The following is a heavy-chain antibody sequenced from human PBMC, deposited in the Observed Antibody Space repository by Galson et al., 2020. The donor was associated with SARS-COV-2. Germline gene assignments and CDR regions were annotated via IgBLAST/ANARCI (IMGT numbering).Heavy chain of an antibody. CDR3: ARPAGDNGDYITYFYYCYGMDV. CDR2: ISYDGSNE. V-gene: IGHV3-30*03. D-gene: IGHD4-17*01. J-gene: IGHJ6*02. CDR1: GFTFGSYG. Sequence: GGSLRLSCAASGFTFGSYGMHWVRQAPGKGLEWVAVISYDGSNEYYADSVKGRFTISRDNSKNTLYLQMNSLRVEDTAVYYCARPAGDNGDYITYFYYCYGMDVWGQGTTVTVSS.